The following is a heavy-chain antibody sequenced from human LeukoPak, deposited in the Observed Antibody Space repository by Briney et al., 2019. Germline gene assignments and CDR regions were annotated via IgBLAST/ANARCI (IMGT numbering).Heavy chain of an antibody. CDR2: INPSGGST. D-gene: IGHD6-19*01. CDR1: GYTFTSYY. J-gene: IGHJ6*02. Sequence: VSVKVSCKASGYTFTSYYMHWVRQAPGQGLEWMGIINPSGGSTSYAQKFQGRVTMTRDTSTSTVYMELSSLRSEDTAVYYCARDHGIAVAGTNYYYGMDVWGQGTTVTVSS. CDR3: ARDHGIAVAGTNYYYGMDV. V-gene: IGHV1-46*01.